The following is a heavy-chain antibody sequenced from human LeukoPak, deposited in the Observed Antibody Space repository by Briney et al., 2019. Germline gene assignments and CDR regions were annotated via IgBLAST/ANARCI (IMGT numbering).Heavy chain of an antibody. Sequence: GGSLRLSCAASGFTFSSYAMSWVRQAPGKGLEWVSAISGSCDGTYYADSLKGRFTISRDNPKNTLYLQMNSLSAEDTAVYYCELRWDPLISAYWGQGTLVTVPS. V-gene: IGHV3-23*01. D-gene: IGHD4-23*01. J-gene: IGHJ4*02. CDR2: ISGSCDGT. CDR1: GFTFSSYA. CDR3: ELRWDPLISAY.